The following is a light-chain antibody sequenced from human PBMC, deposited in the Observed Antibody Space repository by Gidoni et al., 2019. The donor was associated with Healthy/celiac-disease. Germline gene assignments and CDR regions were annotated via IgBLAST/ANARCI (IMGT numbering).Light chain of an antibody. CDR2: GAS. Sequence: EIVMTQSPATLSVSPGERATLSCRASQSVSRNLAWYQQKPGQAPRLLIYGASTRATGIPARFSGSGSGTEFTLTISSLQSEDFAVYYCQQYNNWPALTFXGXTKVXIK. V-gene: IGKV3-15*01. CDR3: QQYNNWPALT. J-gene: IGKJ4*01. CDR1: QSVSRN.